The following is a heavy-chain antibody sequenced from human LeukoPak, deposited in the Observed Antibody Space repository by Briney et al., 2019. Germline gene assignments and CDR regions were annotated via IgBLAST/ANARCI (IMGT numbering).Heavy chain of an antibody. D-gene: IGHD6-19*01. V-gene: IGHV3-23*01. CDR3: VKGIYSSGWSYFDY. J-gene: IGHJ4*01. CDR1: GFTFSNPA. CDR2: LSGSGITT. Sequence: GGSLRLSCAASGFTFSNPAMSWVRQAPGKGLEWVSTLSGSGITTYYADSVKGRFTISRDNSKNTLYLQMNSLRAEDTAVYYCVKGIYSSGWSYFDYWGHGALVTVSS.